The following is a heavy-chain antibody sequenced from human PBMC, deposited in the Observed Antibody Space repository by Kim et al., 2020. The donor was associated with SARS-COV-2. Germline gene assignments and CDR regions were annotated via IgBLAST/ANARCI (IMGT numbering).Heavy chain of an antibody. Sequence: SETLSLTCTVSDGSISSDYWSWIRQPPGKGLDWIGYVSSSGTTNYNPSLKSRVTISIDTSKSQFSLKLSSVTAADTAVYYCARKTYFDYWGQGTLVIVSS. CDR3: ARKTYFDY. V-gene: IGHV4-59*08. CDR1: DGSISSDY. CDR2: VSSSGTT. J-gene: IGHJ4*02.